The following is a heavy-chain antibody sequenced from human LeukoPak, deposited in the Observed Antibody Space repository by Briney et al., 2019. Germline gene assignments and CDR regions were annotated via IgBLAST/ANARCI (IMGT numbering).Heavy chain of an antibody. CDR1: GGSISSCGYY. D-gene: IGHD5-18*01. CDR3: ARDPRAARHAFDI. J-gene: IGHJ3*02. V-gene: IGHV4-31*03. Sequence: PSQTLSLTCTVSGGSISSCGYYWSWIRQHPGKGLEWIGYIYYSGSTYYNPSLKSRVTISVDTSKNQFSLKLSSVTAADTAVYYCARDPRAARHAFDIWGQGTMVTVSS. CDR2: IYYSGST.